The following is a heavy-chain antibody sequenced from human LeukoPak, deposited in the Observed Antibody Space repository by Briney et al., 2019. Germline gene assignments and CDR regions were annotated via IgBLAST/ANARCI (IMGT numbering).Heavy chain of an antibody. CDR2: INPNNGDT. CDR1: GYTFTGYY. V-gene: IGHV1-2*06. D-gene: IGHD1-20*01. Sequence: ASVKVSCKSSGYTFTGYYMYWVRQAPGQGLEWMGRINPNNGDTNYAQKFQGRVTMTRDTSINIAYMELSRLRSDDTAMYYCVRDLSGITTTSRGYDYWGQGTLVTVSS. J-gene: IGHJ4*02. CDR3: VRDLSGITTTSRGYDY.